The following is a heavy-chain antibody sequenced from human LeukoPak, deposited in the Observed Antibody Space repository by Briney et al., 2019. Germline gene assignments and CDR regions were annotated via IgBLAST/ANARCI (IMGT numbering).Heavy chain of an antibody. CDR3: AGGHSSGYYPIDY. D-gene: IGHD3-22*01. V-gene: IGHV3-48*03. Sequence: QAGGSLRLSCAASGFTFSTYEMNWVRQAPGKGLEWVSYISSSGSTIYYADSVKGRFTISRDNAKKSLFLQMNGLRAEDTAVYYCAGGHSSGYYPIDYWGQGTLVTVSS. J-gene: IGHJ4*02. CDR2: ISSSGSTI. CDR1: GFTFSTYE.